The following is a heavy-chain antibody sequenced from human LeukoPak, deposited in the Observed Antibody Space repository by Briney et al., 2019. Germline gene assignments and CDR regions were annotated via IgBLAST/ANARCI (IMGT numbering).Heavy chain of an antibody. D-gene: IGHD3-10*01. Sequence: SETLSLTCTVAGGSISSYYWSWIRQPPGKGLEWIGYIYYSGSTNYNPSPKSRVTISVDTSKNQFSLKLSSVTAADTAVYYCARVDGSGSYYYYYMDVWGKGTTVTVSS. CDR3: ARVDGSGSYYYYYMDV. J-gene: IGHJ6*03. V-gene: IGHV4-59*01. CDR2: IYYSGST. CDR1: GGSISSYY.